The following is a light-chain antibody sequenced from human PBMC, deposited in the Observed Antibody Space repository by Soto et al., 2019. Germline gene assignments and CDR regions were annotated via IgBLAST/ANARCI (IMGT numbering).Light chain of an antibody. CDR3: SSFTTSSTLRV. J-gene: IGLJ2*01. CDR2: DVS. CDR1: SSDVGGYNY. Sequence: QSALTQPASVSGSPGQSITISCTGTSSDVGGYNYVSWYQQHPNKAPKLMIYDVSNRPSGVPNRFSGSKSGNTASLTISGLQPEDEADYYCSSFTTSSTLRVFGGGTKLTVL. V-gene: IGLV2-14*03.